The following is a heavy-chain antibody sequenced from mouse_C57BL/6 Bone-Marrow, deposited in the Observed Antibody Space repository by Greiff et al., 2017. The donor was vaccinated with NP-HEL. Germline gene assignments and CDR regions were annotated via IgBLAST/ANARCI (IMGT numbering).Heavy chain of an antibody. CDR3: ARRPYGSSYYFDY. D-gene: IGHD1-1*01. CDR2: IYPGSGST. CDR1: GYTFTSYW. Sequence: QVQLQQPGAELVKPGASVKMSCKASGYTFTSYWITWVKQRPGQGLEWIGDIYPGSGSTKYNEKFKSKATLTVDTSSSTAYMQLSSLTSEDSAVYYCARRPYGSSYYFDYWGQGTTLTVSS. V-gene: IGHV1-55*01. J-gene: IGHJ2*01.